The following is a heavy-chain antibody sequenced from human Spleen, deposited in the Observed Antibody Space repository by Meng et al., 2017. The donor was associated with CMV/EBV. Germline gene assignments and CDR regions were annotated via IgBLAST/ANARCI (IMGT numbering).Heavy chain of an antibody. CDR2: ILYDGSNG. D-gene: IGHD3-16*01. J-gene: IGHJ6*02. V-gene: IGHV3-30*02. Sequence: GESLKISCAASGFTFSRNNMHWVRQAPGKGLEWVAFILYDGSNGYYVESVKGRFTISRDNAKNSLYLQMNSLRVEDTAVYYCARAGGGVLDVWGPGTTVTVSS. CDR3: ARAGGGVLDV. CDR1: GFTFSRNN.